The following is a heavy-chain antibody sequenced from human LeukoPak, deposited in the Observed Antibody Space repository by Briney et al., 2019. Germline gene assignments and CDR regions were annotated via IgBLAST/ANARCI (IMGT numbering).Heavy chain of an antibody. V-gene: IGHV3-53*01. CDR3: VGGPGWVFDL. Sequence: GGSLRLSCAASGFIVSNNYVSWVRQAPGKGLEWVSVIYSGGSTYYAESVKGRFTISRDNAKNSVYLQMNGLKAEDTAVYHCVGGPGWVFDLWGRGTLVTVSS. CDR1: GFIVSNNY. J-gene: IGHJ2*01. D-gene: IGHD6-19*01. CDR2: IYSGGST.